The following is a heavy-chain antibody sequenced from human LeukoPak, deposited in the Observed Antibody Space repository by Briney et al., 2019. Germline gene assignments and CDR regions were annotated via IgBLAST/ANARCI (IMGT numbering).Heavy chain of an antibody. CDR2: IHPHGIF. CDR1: GGSCDDYY. J-gene: IGHJ5*02. CDR3: ARGRDRSKAGDL. D-gene: IGHD5-24*01. V-gene: IGHV4-34*01. Sequence: SSGTLSLTCDVYGGSCDDYYCSWIRQPPGKGLEWIGEIHPHGIFYYDSSLMSRVTISIDTSKSRFSLRLTSVTAADTAFYFCARGRDRSKAGDLWGQGSLVTVSS.